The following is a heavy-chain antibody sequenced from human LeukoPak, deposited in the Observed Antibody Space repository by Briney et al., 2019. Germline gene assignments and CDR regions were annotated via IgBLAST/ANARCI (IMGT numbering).Heavy chain of an antibody. CDR3: AAVIDY. CDR1: GFTFSSYE. CDR2: ISSRSSFI. J-gene: IGHJ4*02. V-gene: IGHV3-48*03. Sequence: GGSLRLSCAASGFTFSSYEMNWVRQAPGKGLECVSYISSRSSFIYYADSVKGRFTISRDNAKNSLYLQMNSLRAEDTAVYYCAAVIDYWGQGTLVTVSS.